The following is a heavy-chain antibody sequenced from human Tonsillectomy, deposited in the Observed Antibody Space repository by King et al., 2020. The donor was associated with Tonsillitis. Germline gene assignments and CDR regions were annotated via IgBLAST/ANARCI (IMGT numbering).Heavy chain of an antibody. D-gene: IGHD3-3*01. CDR2: IKEDGSEK. CDR1: GFTLTTYW. Sequence: VQLVESGGGLVQPGGSLRLSCAASGFTLTTYWMTWVRQAPGKGLEWVANIKEDGSEKHYVDSVEGRFTISRDNAKNSLYLQMNSLRAEDTAVYYGARDSSPVWSPNIWLDAFDMWGQGTMVTVS. CDR3: ARDSSPVWSPNIWLDAFDM. V-gene: IGHV3-7*01. J-gene: IGHJ3*02.